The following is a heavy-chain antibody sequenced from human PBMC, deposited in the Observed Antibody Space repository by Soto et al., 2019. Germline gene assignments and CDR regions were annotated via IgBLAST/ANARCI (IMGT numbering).Heavy chain of an antibody. J-gene: IGHJ4*02. CDR1: GYTFTSYG. CDR3: ARNPHIVVVVGATFIDY. V-gene: IGHV1-18*01. Sequence: ASVKVSCKASGYTFTSYGISWVRQAPGQGLEWMGWISAYNGNTNYAQKLQGRVTMTTDTSTSTAYMELRSLRSDDTAVYYCARNPHIVVVVGATFIDYWGQGTLVTVSS. CDR2: ISAYNGNT. D-gene: IGHD2-15*01.